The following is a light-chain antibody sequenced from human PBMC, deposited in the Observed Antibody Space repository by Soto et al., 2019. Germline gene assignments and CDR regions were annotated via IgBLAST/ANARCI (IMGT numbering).Light chain of an antibody. J-gene: IGKJ3*01. Sequence: IVLTQSPDTLSLSPGERATLSCRASQSVSSNYLAWYQQKLGQAPRLLIYDASRRATGIPDRFSGSGSGTDFTLTISRLEPEDFAVYYCQQYESSPHNFGPGTRVEI. CDR1: QSVSSNY. CDR3: QQYESSPHN. V-gene: IGKV3-20*01. CDR2: DAS.